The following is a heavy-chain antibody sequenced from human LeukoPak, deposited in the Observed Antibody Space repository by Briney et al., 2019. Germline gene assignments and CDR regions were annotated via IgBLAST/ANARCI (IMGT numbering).Heavy chain of an antibody. Sequence: PGGSLRLSCVVSGFIVNKDYMGWVRQAPGKGLEWVSVIYSGGSTYYGDPVKGRFIISRDISKNTLYLQMNSLRIEDTAVYYCARDLHSSGWYRQNWFDPWDQGTLVTVSS. J-gene: IGHJ5*02. CDR1: GFIVNKDY. V-gene: IGHV3-66*01. CDR2: IYSGGST. D-gene: IGHD6-19*01. CDR3: ARDLHSSGWYRQNWFDP.